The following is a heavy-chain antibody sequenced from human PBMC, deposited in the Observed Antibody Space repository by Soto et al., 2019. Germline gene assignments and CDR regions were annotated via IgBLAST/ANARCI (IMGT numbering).Heavy chain of an antibody. V-gene: IGHV1-2*02. CDR3: ARAGDYSDSRGPFDY. Sequence: GASVKVSCKASGYTFTGYYMHWVRQAPGQGLEWMGWINPNSGGTNYAQKFQGRVTMTRDTSISTAYMELSRLRSDDTAVYYCARAGDYSDSRGPFDYWGQGTLVTVSS. J-gene: IGHJ4*02. CDR1: GYTFTGYY. D-gene: IGHD3-22*01. CDR2: INPNSGGT.